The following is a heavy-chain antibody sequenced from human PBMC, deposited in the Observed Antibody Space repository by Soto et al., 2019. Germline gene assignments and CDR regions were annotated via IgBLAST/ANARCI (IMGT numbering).Heavy chain of an antibody. CDR2: ISGIGGST. Sequence: EVQLLESGGGLVQPGGSLRLSCAASGFTFSSYAMSWVRQAPGKGLEWVSAISGIGGSTYYADSVKGRFTISRDNYKNKLYLQLNSLRAEDTVVYYCEKEALGVDDSSGYGYWGQGTLVTVSS. D-gene: IGHD3-22*01. J-gene: IGHJ1*01. CDR3: EKEALGVDDSSGYGY. V-gene: IGHV3-23*01. CDR1: GFTFSSYA.